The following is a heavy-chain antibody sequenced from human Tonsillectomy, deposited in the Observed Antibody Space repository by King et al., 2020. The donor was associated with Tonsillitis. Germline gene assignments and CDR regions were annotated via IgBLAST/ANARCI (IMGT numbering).Heavy chain of an antibody. CDR1: GGSIIRYY. Sequence: VQLQESGPGLVKPSETLSLTCTVSGGSIIRYYWSWIRQPAGRGLEWIGRIYTSGSTNFNPSLKRRVTMSVDTSKNQFSLKLSSVTAADTAVYYCARAGYGSGSYWDYWGQGTLVTVSS. CDR2: IYTSGST. J-gene: IGHJ4*02. V-gene: IGHV4-4*07. D-gene: IGHD3-10*01. CDR3: ARAGYGSGSYWDY.